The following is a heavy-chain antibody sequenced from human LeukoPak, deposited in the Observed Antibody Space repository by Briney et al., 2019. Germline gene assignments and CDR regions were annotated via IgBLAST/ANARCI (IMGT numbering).Heavy chain of an antibody. CDR2: INHSGST. CDR3: ARHLRDSGGYYLPYYFDF. CDR1: GGSFSGYY. V-gene: IGHV4-34*01. J-gene: IGHJ4*02. D-gene: IGHD3-22*01. Sequence: PSETLSLTCAVYGGSFSGYYWSWIRQPPGKGLEWIGEINHSGSTNYNPSLKSRVTISVDTSKNQFSLKLSSVTAADTAVYYCARHLRDSGGYYLPYYFDFWGQGALVTVSS.